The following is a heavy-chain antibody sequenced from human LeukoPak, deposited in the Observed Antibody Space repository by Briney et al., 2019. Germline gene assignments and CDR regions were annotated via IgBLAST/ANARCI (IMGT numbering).Heavy chain of an antibody. Sequence: RASVKVSCKASGGTFSSYAISWVRQAPGQGLEWMGGIIPIFGTANYAQKFQGRVTMTRNTSISTAYMELSSLRSEDTAVYYCARGVRRRNQDGSPTRDFYYYYYMDVWGKGTTVTVSS. J-gene: IGHJ6*03. CDR1: GGTFSSYA. V-gene: IGHV1-69*05. CDR2: IIPIFGTA. D-gene: IGHD2-2*01. CDR3: ARGVRRRNQDGSPTRDFYYYYYMDV.